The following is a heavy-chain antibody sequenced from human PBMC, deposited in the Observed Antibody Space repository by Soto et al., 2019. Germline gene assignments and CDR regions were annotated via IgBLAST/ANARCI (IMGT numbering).Heavy chain of an antibody. CDR2: INPNSGGT. V-gene: IGHV1-2*02. D-gene: IGHD5-18*01. CDR3: ERDIADTAMVGSRGTDV. Sequence: ASVKVSCKASGYTFTGYYMHWVRQAPGQGLEWMGWINPNSGGTNYAQKFQGRVTMTRDTSISTAYMELSRLRSDDTAVYYCERDIADTAMVGSRGTDVWGQGTTVTV. CDR1: GYTFTGYY. J-gene: IGHJ6*01.